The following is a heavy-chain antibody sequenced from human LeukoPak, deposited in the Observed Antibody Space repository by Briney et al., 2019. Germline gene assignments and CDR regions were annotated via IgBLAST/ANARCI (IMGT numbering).Heavy chain of an antibody. J-gene: IGHJ4*02. V-gene: IGHV3-23*01. CDR1: GFTFSSYA. D-gene: IGHD3-9*01. Sequence: GGSLRLSCAASGFTFSSYAMSWVRQAPGKGLEWVSAISGSGGSTYYADSVKGRFTISRDNSKNTLYLQMNSLRAEDTAVYYCANNPLRYGLNYWGQGTLVTVSS. CDR2: ISGSGGST. CDR3: ANNPLRYGLNY.